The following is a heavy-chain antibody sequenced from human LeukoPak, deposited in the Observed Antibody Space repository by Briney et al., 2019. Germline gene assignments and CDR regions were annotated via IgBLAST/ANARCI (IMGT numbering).Heavy chain of an antibody. CDR3: ARAGTGAAAAGPGTSFDI. CDR1: GYSFTGCY. J-gene: IGHJ3*02. D-gene: IGHD6-13*01. CDR2: INPNSGGT. V-gene: IGHV1-2*02. Sequence: ASVKVSCKASGYSFTGCYMHWVRQAAGQGLEWMGWINPNSGGTNYAQKFQGRVTMTRDTSISTAYMELSRLRSDDTAVYYCARAGTGAAAAGPGTSFDIWGQGTMVTVSS.